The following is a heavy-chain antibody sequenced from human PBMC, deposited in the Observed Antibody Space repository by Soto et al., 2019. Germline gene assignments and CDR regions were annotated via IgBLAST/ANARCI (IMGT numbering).Heavy chain of an antibody. CDR3: TRGRARAATDY. Sequence: QVKLQQWGAGLLKPSETLSLTCAVYDGSFSHYFCSWIRQPPGKGLEWVGEVNHRGSTNYNPSLKSLVTISVDTSKNQISLKMSSAAAADTAVYYCTRGRARAATDYWGQGTLVTVSS. CDR2: VNHRGST. J-gene: IGHJ4*02. V-gene: IGHV4-34*01. D-gene: IGHD1-26*01. CDR1: DGSFSHYF.